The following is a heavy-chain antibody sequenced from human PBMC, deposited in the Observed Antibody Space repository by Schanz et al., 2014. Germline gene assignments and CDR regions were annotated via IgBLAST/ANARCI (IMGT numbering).Heavy chain of an antibody. V-gene: IGHV3-48*01. Sequence: VQLVESGGGLVQPGGSLRLSCAASGFTFSSYSMNWVRQAPGKGLEWVSYISSSSSTIYYADSVKGRFTISRDNAKNSLYLQMNSLRAEDTAVYYCARQPFYHYGMDVWGHGTTVTVSS. CDR2: ISSSSSTI. CDR1: GFTFSSYS. J-gene: IGHJ6*02. CDR3: ARQPFYHYGMDV.